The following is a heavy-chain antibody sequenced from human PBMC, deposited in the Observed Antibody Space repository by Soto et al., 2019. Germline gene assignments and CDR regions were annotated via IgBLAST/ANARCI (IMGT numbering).Heavy chain of an antibody. CDR3: ARKLGYYDILTGP. CDR1: GGSISSSSYY. CDR2: IYYSGST. Sequence: SETLSLTCTVSGGSISSSSYYWGWIRQPPGKGLEWIGSIYYSGSTYYNPSLKSRVTISVDTSKNQFSLKLSSVTAADTAVYYCARKLGYYDILTGPWGQGTLLTVSS. V-gene: IGHV4-39*01. D-gene: IGHD3-9*01. J-gene: IGHJ4*02.